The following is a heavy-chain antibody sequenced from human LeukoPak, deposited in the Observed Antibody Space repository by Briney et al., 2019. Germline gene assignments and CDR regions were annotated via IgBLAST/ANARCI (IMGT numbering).Heavy chain of an antibody. D-gene: IGHD2-15*01. CDR2: VSGYLKDANSAQKFYVKNT. CDR1: GYNSTNFG. J-gene: IGHJ4*02. CDR3: ARDLPVVAVVMDY. Sequence: GASVKVSCKASGYNSTNFGISWVRQAPGQGLEWMGWVSGYLKDANSAQKFYVKNTKYAERFHDRVTMTADTSTSTAYMELSSLKFDDTAVYFCARDLPVVAVVMDYWGQGTLITVS. V-gene: IGHV1-18*01.